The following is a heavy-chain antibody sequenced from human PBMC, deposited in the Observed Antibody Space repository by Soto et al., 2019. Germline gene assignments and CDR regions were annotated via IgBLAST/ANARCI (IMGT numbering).Heavy chain of an antibody. D-gene: IGHD2-21*01. Sequence: QVQLQESGPGLVKPSQTLSLTCTVSGGSISSGGYYWSWIRQHPGKGLEWIGYIYYSGSTYYNPSLERRVTISVDTSKNQFSLKLSSVTAADTAVYYCARAGMVVKRVNWFDPWGQGTLVTVSS. V-gene: IGHV4-31*03. CDR3: ARAGMVVKRVNWFDP. CDR1: GGSISSGGYY. J-gene: IGHJ5*02. CDR2: IYYSGST.